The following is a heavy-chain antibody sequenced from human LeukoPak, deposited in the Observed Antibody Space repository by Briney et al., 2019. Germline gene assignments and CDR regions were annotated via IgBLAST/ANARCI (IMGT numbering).Heavy chain of an antibody. D-gene: IGHD3-16*01. CDR2: ISGSGGST. Sequence: PGGSLRLSCAASGFTFSRHAMSWVRQAPGKGLEWVSAISGSGGSTYYADSAKGRFTISRDNSENTLYLQMNSLRAEDTAVYYCAKGGLGNDYIDYWGQGTLVTVSS. J-gene: IGHJ4*02. CDR3: AKGGLGNDYIDY. CDR1: GFTFSRHA. V-gene: IGHV3-23*01.